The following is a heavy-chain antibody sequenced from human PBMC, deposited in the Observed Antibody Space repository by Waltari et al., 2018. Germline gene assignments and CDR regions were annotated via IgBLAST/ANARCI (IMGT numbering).Heavy chain of an antibody. CDR3: ARLFSSTGDY. V-gene: IGHV4-38-2*01. J-gene: IGHJ4*02. D-gene: IGHD6-13*01. CDR2: IYHSGST. CDR1: GYSISSGYY. Sequence: QVQLQESGPGLVKPSETLSLTCAVSGYSISSGYYWGWIRQPPGKGLEWIGSIYHSGSTYDNPSLKSRVTISVDTSKNQFSLKLSSVTAADTAVYYCARLFSSTGDYWGQGTLVTVSS.